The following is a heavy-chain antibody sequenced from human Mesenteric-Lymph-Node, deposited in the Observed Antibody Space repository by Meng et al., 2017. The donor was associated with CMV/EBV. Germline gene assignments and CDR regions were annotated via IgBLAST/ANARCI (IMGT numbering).Heavy chain of an antibody. CDR3: AKIGSAGTYFDL. CDR1: GFTFSTYG. Sequence: GGSLRLSCETSGFTFSTYGMHWVRLAPGKGLEWVAFLHSDESREYYEDSVKGRFTISRDNSKSTLYLQMVSLRLEDTAVYYCAKIGSAGTYFDLWGQGTLVTVSS. D-gene: IGHD1-7*01. CDR2: LHSDESRE. V-gene: IGHV3-30*02. J-gene: IGHJ4*02.